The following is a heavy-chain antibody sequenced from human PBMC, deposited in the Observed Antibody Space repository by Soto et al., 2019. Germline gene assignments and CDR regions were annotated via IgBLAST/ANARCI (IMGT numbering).Heavy chain of an antibody. CDR3: ARDIVATSYYYYYGMDV. CDR1: GFTSSGYR. J-gene: IGHJ6*02. V-gene: IGHV3-21*01. CDR2: ISSSSSYI. Sequence: EVQLVESGGGLVKPGGSLSLSFEASGFTSSGYRMNWVRRAPGKGLEGVPSISSSSSYIYYADSVKGRFTISRDNAKNSLYLQMNSLRAEDTAVYYCARDIVATSYYYYYGMDVWGQGTTVTVSS. D-gene: IGHD5-12*01.